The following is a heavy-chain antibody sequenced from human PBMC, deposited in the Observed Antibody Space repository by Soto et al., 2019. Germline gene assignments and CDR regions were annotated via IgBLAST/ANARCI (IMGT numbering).Heavy chain of an antibody. Sequence: TLSLTCNVSGAPIKTGVYYWNWIRQPPGKGVEWIGYVFYSGDTNYSPSLKSRAAISMYTSKNQFSLSLTSVTAADTAVYYCARAGFSYGHLLFWGQGNRVTVSS. CDR1: GAPIKTGVYY. CDR3: ARAGFSYGHLLF. D-gene: IGHD3-10*01. V-gene: IGHV4-30-4*01. CDR2: VFYSGDT. J-gene: IGHJ4*02.